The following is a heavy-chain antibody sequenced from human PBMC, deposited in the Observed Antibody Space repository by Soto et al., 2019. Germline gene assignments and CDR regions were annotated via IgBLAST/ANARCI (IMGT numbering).Heavy chain of an antibody. J-gene: IGHJ4*02. CDR3: ARDWSLRIAVAGTLDY. CDR2: ISAYNGNT. CDR1: GYTFTSYG. V-gene: IGHV1-18*01. D-gene: IGHD6-19*01. Sequence: GASVKVSCKASGYTFTSYGTSWVRQAPGQGLEWMGWISAYNGNTNYAQKLQGRVTMTTDTSTSTAYMELRSLRSDDTAVYYCARDWSLRIAVAGTLDYWGQGTLVTVSS.